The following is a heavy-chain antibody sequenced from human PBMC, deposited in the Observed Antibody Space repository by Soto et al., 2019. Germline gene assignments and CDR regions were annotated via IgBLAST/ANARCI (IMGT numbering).Heavy chain of an antibody. D-gene: IGHD2-15*01. CDR3: ARAISSGGRFSGMDV. Sequence: QVQLVQSGAEVKKPGSSVRVSCKASGGTFSSNTLSWVRQAPGQGLEWMGRITPVLDMADYEQKFQDRLPITADKSTTTVDMELGSLRSEATAVYYCARAISSGGRFSGMDVWGQGTTVTVSS. CDR1: GGTFSSNT. V-gene: IGHV1-69*02. CDR2: ITPVLDMA. J-gene: IGHJ6*02.